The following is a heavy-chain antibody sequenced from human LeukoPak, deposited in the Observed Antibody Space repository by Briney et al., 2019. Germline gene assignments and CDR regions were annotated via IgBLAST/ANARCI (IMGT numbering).Heavy chain of an antibody. CDR2: ISGSGGST. Sequence: GGSLRLSCAAPGFTFSSYAMSWVRQAPGKGLERDSAISGSGGSTYYADSVKGRFTISRDNSKNTLYLQMNSLRAEDTDVYYCAKAQGGATFEHFDYWGQGTMVTVSS. V-gene: IGHV3-23*01. J-gene: IGHJ4*02. CDR3: AKAQGGATFEHFDY. CDR1: GFTFSSYA. D-gene: IGHD1-26*01.